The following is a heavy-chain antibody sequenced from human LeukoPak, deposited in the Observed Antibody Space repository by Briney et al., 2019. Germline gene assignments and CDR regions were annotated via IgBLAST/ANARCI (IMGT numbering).Heavy chain of an antibody. CDR2: ISGSGDRT. CDR3: ANRDGHNNRDIDY. D-gene: IGHD5-24*01. CDR1: GFTFTNYA. V-gene: IGHV3-23*01. Sequence: VGSVRLSCAASGFTFTNYAMIWVRQPPGMGLEWVSGISGSGDRTYYADSVKGRFTISRDNSKNTLYLHMSSLRAEDTAVYYCANRDGHNNRDIDYWGQGTLATVTS. J-gene: IGHJ4*02.